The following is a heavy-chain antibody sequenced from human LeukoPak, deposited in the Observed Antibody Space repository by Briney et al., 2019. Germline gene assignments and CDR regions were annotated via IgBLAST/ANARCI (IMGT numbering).Heavy chain of an antibody. CDR2: IYYSGST. Sequence: PSETLSLTCTLSGGSISSNYWSWIRQPPGKGLEWIGYIYYSGSTKYNPSLKSRATISVDTSKNQFSLKLSSVTAADTAVHYCASGSYYFDYWGQGTLVTVSS. V-gene: IGHV4-59*08. CDR3: ASGSYYFDY. CDR1: GGSISSNY. J-gene: IGHJ4*02. D-gene: IGHD1-26*01.